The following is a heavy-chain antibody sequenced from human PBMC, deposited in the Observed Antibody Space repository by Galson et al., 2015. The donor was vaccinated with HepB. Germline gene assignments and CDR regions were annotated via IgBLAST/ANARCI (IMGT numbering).Heavy chain of an antibody. CDR1: GFTFSTYS. CDR3: ARDGGGLYQGDYFDY. J-gene: IGHJ4*02. CDR2: IYNSNT. V-gene: IGHV3-21*01. Sequence: SLRLSCAASGFTFSTYSMNWVRQAPGGGLEWVSSIYNSNTDYAESLKGRFTISRDTAENSLFLQMNSLRAEDTAVYYCARDGGGLYQGDYFDYWGQGTLVIVSS. D-gene: IGHD2-21*01.